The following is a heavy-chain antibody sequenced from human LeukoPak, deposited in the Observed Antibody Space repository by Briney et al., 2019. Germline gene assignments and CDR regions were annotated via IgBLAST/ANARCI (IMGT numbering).Heavy chain of an antibody. CDR3: ARDRIDHRSGVGYGMDV. D-gene: IGHD3-22*01. CDR2: IYYGGDT. CDR1: GGSINSGDYY. Sequence: SETLSLTCTVSGGSINSGDYYWSWIRQPPGKGLEWIGYIYYGGDTYYNPPLKSRVTISVDTSKNQFSLKLSSVAAADTAVYYCARDRIDHRSGVGYGMDVWGQGTLVTVSS. J-gene: IGHJ6*02. V-gene: IGHV4-30-4*01.